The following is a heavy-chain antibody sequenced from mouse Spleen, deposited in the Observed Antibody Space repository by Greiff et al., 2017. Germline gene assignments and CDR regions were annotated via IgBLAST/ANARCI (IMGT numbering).Heavy chain of an antibody. V-gene: IGHV1-59*01. CDR2: IDPSDSYT. CDR1: GYTFTSYW. Sequence: VQLQQSGAELVRPGTSVKLSCKASGYTFTSYWMHWVKQRPGQGLEWIGVIDPSDSYTNYNQKFKGKATLTVDTSSSTAYMQLSSLTSEDSAVYYCARTFDYWGQGTTLTVSS. J-gene: IGHJ2*01. CDR3: ARTFDY.